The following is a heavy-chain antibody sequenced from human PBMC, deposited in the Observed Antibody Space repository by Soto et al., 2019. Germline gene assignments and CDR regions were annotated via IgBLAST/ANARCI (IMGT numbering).Heavy chain of an antibody. CDR1: GFTFTRFS. D-gene: IGHD1-1*01. J-gene: IGHJ4*02. CDR3: ARESADLTSNVDH. Sequence: LRRSCAASGFTFTRFSMNWVRQAPGKGLEWVSSISSTTNYIYYGDSMKGRFTISRDNAKNSLYLEMNSLRAEDTAVYYCARESADLTSNVDHWGQGTLVTVSA. V-gene: IGHV3-21*06. CDR2: ISSTTNYI.